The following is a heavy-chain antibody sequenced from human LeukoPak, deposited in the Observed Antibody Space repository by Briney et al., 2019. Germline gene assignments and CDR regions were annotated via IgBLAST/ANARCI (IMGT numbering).Heavy chain of an antibody. CDR2: IIPIFGTA. D-gene: IGHD3-22*01. CDR3: AREMGYYYDSSGYPIDY. Sequence: SVKVSCKASGGTFSSYAISWVRQAPGQGLEWMGGIIPIFGTANYAQKFQGRVTITADESTSTAYMELSSLRSEDTAVYYCAREMGYYYDSSGYPIDYWGQGTLVTVSS. V-gene: IGHV1-69*13. CDR1: GGTFSSYA. J-gene: IGHJ4*02.